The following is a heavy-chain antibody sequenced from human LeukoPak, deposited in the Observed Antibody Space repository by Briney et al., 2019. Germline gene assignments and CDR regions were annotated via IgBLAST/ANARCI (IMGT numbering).Heavy chain of an antibody. CDR2: IYTSGST. CDR1: GGSISSGSYY. Sequence: SETLSLTCTVSGGSISSGSYYWSWIRQPAGKGLEWIGRIYTSGSTNYNPSLKSRVTISVDTSKNQFSLKLSSVTAADTAVYYCARAEMPITTGELDLWGQGTLVTVSS. V-gene: IGHV4-61*02. CDR3: ARAEMPITTGELDL. J-gene: IGHJ4*02. D-gene: IGHD3-22*01.